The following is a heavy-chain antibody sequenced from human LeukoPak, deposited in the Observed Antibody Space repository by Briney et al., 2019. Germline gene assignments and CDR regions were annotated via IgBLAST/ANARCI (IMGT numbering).Heavy chain of an antibody. Sequence: PGGSLRVSCAASGFSFSKYAMDWVRQAQGKGLEWVAIISKDGSMRYYADSVKGRFTVSRDNSNNTLSLQMNSLKSEDTAVYYCAGGKFDIWGQGTMVTVSA. J-gene: IGHJ3*02. CDR3: AGGKFDI. CDR2: ISKDGSMR. V-gene: IGHV3-30*04. D-gene: IGHD3-16*01. CDR1: GFSFSKYA.